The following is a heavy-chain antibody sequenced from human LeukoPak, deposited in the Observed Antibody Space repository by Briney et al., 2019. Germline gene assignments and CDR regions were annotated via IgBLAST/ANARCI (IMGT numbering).Heavy chain of an antibody. V-gene: IGHV4-4*02. CDR3: AREVGGDFDALDY. CDR1: GGSIRNGNW. J-gene: IGHJ4*02. D-gene: IGHD4-17*01. Sequence: SETLSLTCAVSGGSIRNGNWWSWVRQPPGKGLQWIGEVFHSGTTNYNPSLKSRVTISVDNSKNQLSLTLTSVTAADTAVYCAREVGGDFDALDYWGQGTLVTVSS. CDR2: VFHSGTT.